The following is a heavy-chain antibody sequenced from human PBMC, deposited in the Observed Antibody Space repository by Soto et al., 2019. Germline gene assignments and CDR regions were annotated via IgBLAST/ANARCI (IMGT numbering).Heavy chain of an antibody. CDR1: GFTFSDPY. J-gene: IGHJ4*02. V-gene: IGHV3-72*01. Sequence: GGSLRLSCAASGFTFSDPYMDWDRQAPGKGLKWVGRSRNKANSYTTEYAASVKGRFTISRDDSKNSLYLQMYSLTTEDTAVYYCARGAYCGGGTCPDPFDYWGQGTLVTVSS. D-gene: IGHD2-15*01. CDR3: ARGAYCGGGTCPDPFDY. CDR2: SRNKANSYTT.